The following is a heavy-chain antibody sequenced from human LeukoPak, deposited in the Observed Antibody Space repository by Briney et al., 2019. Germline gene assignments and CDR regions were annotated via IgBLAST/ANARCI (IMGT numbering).Heavy chain of an antibody. V-gene: IGHV1-18*01. D-gene: IGHD6-19*01. CDR2: ISAYNGNT. CDR1: GYTFTSYG. J-gene: IGHJ6*02. CDR3: VRYYSSGWYFFYYGMDV. Sequence: ASVKVSCKASGYTFTSYGISWVRQAPGQGLEWMGWISAYNGNTNYAQKLQGRVTMTTDTSTSTAYMELRSLRSDDTAVYYCVRYYSSGWYFFYYGMDVWGQGTTVTVSS.